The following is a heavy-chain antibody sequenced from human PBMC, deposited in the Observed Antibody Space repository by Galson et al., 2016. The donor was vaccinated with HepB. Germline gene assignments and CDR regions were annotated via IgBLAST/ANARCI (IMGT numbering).Heavy chain of an antibody. J-gene: IGHJ4*02. Sequence: SLRLSCAASGFTFSSYAMTWVRQAPGKGLYWVSVIDGSSATTYYGDSVKGRFTISRDNSKNTLFLQMNNLRAEDTAVYYCARQSPYPGNIYSLEDYWGQGTLVTVSS. CDR2: IDGSSATT. CDR1: GFTFSSYA. D-gene: IGHD4-23*01. V-gene: IGHV3-23*01. CDR3: ARQSPYPGNIYSLEDY.